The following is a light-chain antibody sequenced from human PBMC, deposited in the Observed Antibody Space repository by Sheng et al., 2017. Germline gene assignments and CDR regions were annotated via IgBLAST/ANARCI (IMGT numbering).Light chain of an antibody. J-gene: IGKJ3*01. CDR1: QSISGSY. V-gene: IGKV3D-20*01. CDR3: HQRGSWPQS. Sequence: EIVLTQSPATLSLSPGERATLSCGASQSISGSYLAWYQQKPGLAPRLLIYDASSRATGVPDRFSGSGSGTDFTLTISRLEPEDFAVYYCHQRGSWPQSFGPGTIVDVK. CDR2: DAS.